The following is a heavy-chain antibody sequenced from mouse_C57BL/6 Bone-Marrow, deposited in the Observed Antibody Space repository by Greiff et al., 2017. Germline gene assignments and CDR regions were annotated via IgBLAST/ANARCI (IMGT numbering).Heavy chain of an antibody. CDR1: GYSFTDYN. CDR2: INPNYGTT. Sequence: VQLQQSGPALVKPGASVKISCKASGYSFTDYNMNWVKQSHGKRLEWVGVINPNYGTTSYNHKFKGKATLTVDQSSSTAYMQLNSLTSEDSAVYYWEAGLRRGAWFAYWGQGTLVTGSA. V-gene: IGHV1-39*01. D-gene: IGHD2-4*01. CDR3: EAGLRRGAWFAY. J-gene: IGHJ3*01.